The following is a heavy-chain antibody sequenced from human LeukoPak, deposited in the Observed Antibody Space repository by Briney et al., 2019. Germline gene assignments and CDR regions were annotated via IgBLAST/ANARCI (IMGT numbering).Heavy chain of an antibody. CDR1: GFTFSSYG. CDR2: ISYDGSNK. J-gene: IGHJ3*02. CDR3: AKMCISGAFDI. V-gene: IGHV3-30*18. D-gene: IGHD2-21*01. Sequence: GGSLRLSCAASGFTFSSYGMHWVRQAPGKGLEWVAVISYDGSNKYYADSVKGRFTISRDNSKNTLYLQMNSLRAEDTAVYYCAKMCISGAFDIWGQGTMVTVSS.